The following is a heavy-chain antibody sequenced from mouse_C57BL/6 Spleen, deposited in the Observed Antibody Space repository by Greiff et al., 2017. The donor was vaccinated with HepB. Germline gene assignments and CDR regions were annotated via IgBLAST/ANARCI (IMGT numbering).Heavy chain of an antibody. CDR1: GYSFTSYY. D-gene: IGHD1-1*01. Sequence: VQRVESGPELVKPGASVKISCKASGYSFTSYYIHWVKQRPGQGLEWIGWIYPGSGNTKYNEKFKGKATLTADTSSSTAYMQLSSLTSEDSAVYYCASPLITTVVAPYSWGQGTTLTVSS. V-gene: IGHV1-66*01. J-gene: IGHJ2*01. CDR2: IYPGSGNT. CDR3: ASPLITTVVAPYS.